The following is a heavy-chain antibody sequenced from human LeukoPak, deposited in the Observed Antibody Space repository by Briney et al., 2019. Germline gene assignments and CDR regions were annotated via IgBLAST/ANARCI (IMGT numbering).Heavy chain of an antibody. CDR1: GGSIFSYY. CDR2: IYYSGSS. D-gene: IGHD4-11*01. Sequence: SETLSLTCTVSGGSIFSYYWNWIRQPPGKGLEWIGYIYYSGSSYYNPSLKSRVTISVDTSKNQFSLKLSSVTAADTAVYYCARQDYSNHRSYYYGMDVWGQGTTVTVSS. J-gene: IGHJ6*02. CDR3: ARQDYSNHRSYYYGMDV. V-gene: IGHV4-59*01.